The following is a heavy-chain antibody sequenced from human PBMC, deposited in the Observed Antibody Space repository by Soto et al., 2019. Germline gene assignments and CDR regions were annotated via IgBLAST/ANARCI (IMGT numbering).Heavy chain of an antibody. Sequence: GASVKVSCKASGYTFTSYGISWVRQAPGQGLEWMGWISAYNGNTNYAQKLQGRVTMTTDTSTSTAYMELRSLRSDDTAVYYYARDRPLPLIAVAGTIDYWGQGTLVTVSS. CDR1: GYTFTSYG. J-gene: IGHJ4*02. V-gene: IGHV1-18*01. CDR3: ARDRPLPLIAVAGTIDY. D-gene: IGHD6-19*01. CDR2: ISAYNGNT.